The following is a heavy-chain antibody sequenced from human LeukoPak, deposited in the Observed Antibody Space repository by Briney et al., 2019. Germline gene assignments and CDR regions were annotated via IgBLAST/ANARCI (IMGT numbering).Heavy chain of an antibody. J-gene: IGHJ4*02. D-gene: IGHD1-26*01. V-gene: IGHV3-21*01. CDR2: IGSSSSYI. CDR1: GFTFSNYS. Sequence: GGSLRLSCAASGFTFSNYSMNWVRQAPGKGLEWVSSIGSSSSYIYYADSVKGRFTISRDNAKNSLYLQMNSLRAEDTAVYYCARIIVGAAIDYWGQGTLVTVSS. CDR3: ARIIVGAAIDY.